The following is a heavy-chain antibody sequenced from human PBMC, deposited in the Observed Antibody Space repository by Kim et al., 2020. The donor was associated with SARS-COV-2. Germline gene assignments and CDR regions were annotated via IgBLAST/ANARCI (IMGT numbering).Heavy chain of an antibody. CDR1: GFTFSSYA. CDR2: ITKGDST. J-gene: IGHJ4*02. Sequence: GGSLRLSCAASGFTFSSYAMSWVRQAPGKGLEWVSGITKGDSTHYADSVKGRFTVSRDNSKSTLYLQMNILRAEDTAIYYCAKGHRDTVTTFDHWGQGALVTVSS. D-gene: IGHD4-4*01. V-gene: IGHV3-23*01. CDR3: AKGHRDTVTTFDH.